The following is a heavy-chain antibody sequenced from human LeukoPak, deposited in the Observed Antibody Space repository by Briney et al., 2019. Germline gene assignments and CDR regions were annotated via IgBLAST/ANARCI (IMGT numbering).Heavy chain of an antibody. V-gene: IGHV4-30-4*01. CDR2: IYYSGIT. Sequence: PSETLSLTCSVSGGSISRSDYYWSWIRQPPGKGLEWIGYIYYSGITYYNPSLKSRVTISVDTSKNQFSLKLSSVTAADTAVYYCARGPRYCSGDSCYFKDHYYYYGMDVWGQGTTVTVSS. CDR3: ARGPRYCSGDSCYFKDHYYYYGMDV. D-gene: IGHD2-15*01. J-gene: IGHJ6*02. CDR1: GGSISRSDYY.